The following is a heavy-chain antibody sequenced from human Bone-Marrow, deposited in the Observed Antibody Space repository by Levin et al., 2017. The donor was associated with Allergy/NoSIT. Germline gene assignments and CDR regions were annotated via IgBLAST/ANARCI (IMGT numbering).Heavy chain of an antibody. CDR1: ALTLRNYA. CDR2: ISYDGNNE. J-gene: IGHJ6*02. V-gene: IGHV3-30*04. D-gene: IGHD3-22*01. CDR3: ASDIRFHYDNTDNTPWGMDV. Sequence: PGESLKISCTASALTLRNYAVHWVRQAPGKGPEWLAVISYDGNNEFYADSVKGRFTLSRDNSKDTVYLQMNSLRTEDTGVYFCASDIRFHYDNTDNTPWGMDVWGHGTTVTVSS.